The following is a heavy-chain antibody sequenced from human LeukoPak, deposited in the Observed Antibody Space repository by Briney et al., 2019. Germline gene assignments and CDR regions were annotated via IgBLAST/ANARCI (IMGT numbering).Heavy chain of an antibody. V-gene: IGHV3-21*04. CDR1: GFTFSSYS. CDR3: AKLVRQVGYYFDY. CDR2: ISSSSSYI. D-gene: IGHD2-8*02. J-gene: IGHJ4*02. Sequence: PGGSLRLSCAASGFTFSSYSMNWVRQAPGKGLEWVSSISSSSSYIYYADSVKGRFTISRDNAKNSLYLQMNSLRAEDTAVYYCAKLVRQVGYYFDYWGQGTLVTVSS.